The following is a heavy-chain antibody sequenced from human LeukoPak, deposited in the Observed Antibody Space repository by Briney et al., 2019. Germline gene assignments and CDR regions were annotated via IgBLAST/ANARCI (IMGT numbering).Heavy chain of an antibody. D-gene: IGHD4-17*01. CDR3: ARFVDYGDYWWTPNLQNWFDP. Sequence: SETLSLTCTVSGGSISSGGYYWSWIRQHPGKGLEWIGYIYYSGSTYYNPSLKSRVTISVDTSKNQFSLKLSSVTAADTAVYYCARFVDYGDYWWTPNLQNWFDPWGQGTLVTVSS. CDR1: GGSISSGGYY. CDR2: IYYSGST. J-gene: IGHJ5*02. V-gene: IGHV4-31*03.